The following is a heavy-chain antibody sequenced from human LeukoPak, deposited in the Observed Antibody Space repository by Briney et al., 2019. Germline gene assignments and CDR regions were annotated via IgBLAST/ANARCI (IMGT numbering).Heavy chain of an antibody. CDR2: IIPIFGTA. Sequence: SVTVSCTASGGTFISYAISWVRQAPGQGLEWMGGIIPIFGTANYAQKFQGRVTITADESTSTAYMELSSLRSEDTAVYYCARVSPGSSGYYFGNWGQGTLVTVSS. CDR1: GGTFISYA. CDR3: ARVSPGSSGYYFGN. J-gene: IGHJ4*02. V-gene: IGHV1-69*13. D-gene: IGHD3-22*01.